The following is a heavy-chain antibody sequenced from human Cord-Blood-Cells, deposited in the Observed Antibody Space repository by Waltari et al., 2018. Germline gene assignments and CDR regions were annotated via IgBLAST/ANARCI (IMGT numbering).Heavy chain of an antibody. Sequence: QVQLQESGPGLVKPSGTLSLTCAVSGYSISSGYYWGWIRPPPGKGLEWIGSIYHSGSTYYNPSLKSRVTISVDTSKNQFSLKLSSVTAADTAVYYCARQPYDYSNYYYYGMDVWGQGTTVTVSS. CDR3: ARQPYDYSNYYYYGMDV. D-gene: IGHD4-4*01. CDR1: GYSISSGYY. V-gene: IGHV4-38-2*01. J-gene: IGHJ6*02. CDR2: IYHSGST.